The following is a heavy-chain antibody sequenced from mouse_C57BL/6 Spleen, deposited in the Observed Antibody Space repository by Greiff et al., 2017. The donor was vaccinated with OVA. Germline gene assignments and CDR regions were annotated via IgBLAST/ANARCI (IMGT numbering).Heavy chain of an antibody. Sequence: VHVKQSGAELVRPGASVKLSCTASGFNIKDYYMHWVKQRPEQGLEWIGRIDPEDGDTEYAPKFQGKATMTADTSSNTAYLQLSSLTSEDTAVYYCTLYGYDDYWGQGTTLTVSS. CDR3: TLYGYDDY. V-gene: IGHV14-1*01. CDR2: IDPEDGDT. CDR1: GFNIKDYY. D-gene: IGHD2-2*01. J-gene: IGHJ2*01.